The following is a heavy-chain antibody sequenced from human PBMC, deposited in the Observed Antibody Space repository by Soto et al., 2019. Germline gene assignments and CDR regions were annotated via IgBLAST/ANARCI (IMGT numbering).Heavy chain of an antibody. D-gene: IGHD3-3*01. CDR1: GYSISSGYY. J-gene: IGHJ3*02. Sequence: SETLSLTCAVSGYSISSGYYWGCIRQPPGKGLEWIGSIYHSGSTYYNPSLKSRVTISVDTSKNQFSLKLSSVTAADMAVYYCARQDKGDFWSGWDAFDIWGQGTMVTVSS. V-gene: IGHV4-38-2*01. CDR3: ARQDKGDFWSGWDAFDI. CDR2: IYHSGST.